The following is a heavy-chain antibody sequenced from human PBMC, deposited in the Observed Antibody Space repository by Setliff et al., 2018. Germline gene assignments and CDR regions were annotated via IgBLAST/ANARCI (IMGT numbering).Heavy chain of an antibody. CDR3: ARMSGFLYMDV. J-gene: IGHJ6*03. V-gene: IGHV1-18*01. Sequence: ASVKVSCKASGYNFKTYAISWVRQAPGQGLEWMGFISLYDGHTNYAQNFQGRLTVTTDTSTSTAYMELSSLRFDDTAVYYCARMSGFLYMDVWGKGTTVTVSS. CDR2: ISLYDGHT. CDR1: GYNFKTYA. D-gene: IGHD3-3*01.